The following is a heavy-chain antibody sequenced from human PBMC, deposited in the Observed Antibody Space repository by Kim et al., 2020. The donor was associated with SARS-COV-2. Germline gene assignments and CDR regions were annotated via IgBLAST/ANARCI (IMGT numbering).Heavy chain of an antibody. D-gene: IGHD2-2*01. J-gene: IGHJ5*02. Sequence: ASVKVSCKASGYIFTNHAIHWVRQAPGQWLEWMGWIHAGNGDIKYSQKFQGRLTITSDTSASTAYMELSSLRSEDTAVYYCARGPQPYCSTSSCYGGGWYDPWGQGTLVTVAS. CDR2: IHAGNGDI. V-gene: IGHV1-3*01. CDR1: GYIFTNHA. CDR3: ARGPQPYCSTSSCYGGGWYDP.